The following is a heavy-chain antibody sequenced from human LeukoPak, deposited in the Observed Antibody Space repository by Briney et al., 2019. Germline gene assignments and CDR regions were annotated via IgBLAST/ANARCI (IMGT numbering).Heavy chain of an antibody. CDR1: GFTFDDYA. CDR3: AKDKGGGLGLSEWYSDL. V-gene: IGHV3-43*02. D-gene: IGHD3-16*02. CDR2: ISGDGGST. J-gene: IGHJ2*01. Sequence: GGSLRLSCAASGFTFDDYAMHWVRQAPGKGLEWVSLISGDGGSTYYADSVKGRFTISRDNSKNSLYLQMNSLRTEDTALYYCAKDKGGGLGLSEWYSDLWGRGTLVTVSS.